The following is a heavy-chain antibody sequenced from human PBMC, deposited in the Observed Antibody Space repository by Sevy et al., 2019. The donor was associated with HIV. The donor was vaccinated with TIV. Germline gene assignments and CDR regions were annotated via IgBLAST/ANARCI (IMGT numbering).Heavy chain of an antibody. J-gene: IGHJ4*02. V-gene: IGHV3-33*01. CDR3: ARGRYDSSDYHTNTNFDY. D-gene: IGHD3-22*01. Sequence: GGSLRLSCAASGFTFSTYGMHWVRQAPGKGLEWVAAIWYDGGFKFNEDSVEGRFTISRDNSKNTVFLQMNSLRAEDTAVHYCARGRYDSSDYHTNTNFDYWGQGTLVTVSS. CDR2: IWYDGGFK. CDR1: GFTFSTYG.